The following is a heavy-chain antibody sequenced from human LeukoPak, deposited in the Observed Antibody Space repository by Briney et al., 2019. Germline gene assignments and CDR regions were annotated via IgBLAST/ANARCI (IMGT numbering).Heavy chain of an antibody. CDR1: GGSISSGSYY. D-gene: IGHD3-22*01. J-gene: IGHJ4*02. V-gene: IGHV4-61*02. CDR2: IYTSGST. CDR3: ARSDYDSSGYYYGYYFDY. Sequence: PSETLSLTCTVSGGSISSGSYYWSWIRQPAGKGLEWIGRIYTSGSTNYNPSLKSRVTISVDTSKNQFSLKLSSVTAAGTAVYYCARSDYDSSGYYYGYYFDYWGQGTLVTVSS.